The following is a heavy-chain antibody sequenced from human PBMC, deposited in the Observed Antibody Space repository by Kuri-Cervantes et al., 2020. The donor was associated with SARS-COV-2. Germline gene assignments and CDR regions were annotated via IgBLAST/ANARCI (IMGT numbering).Heavy chain of an antibody. D-gene: IGHD2-15*01. Sequence: GGSLRLSCAASGFTFSSYAMHWVRQAPGKGLEWVALITYDGSNKFYADSVKGRFTISRDNLKNTLYLQMNSPRPEDTAVYYCAENTPLVYWGQGALVTVSS. V-gene: IGHV3-30*04. CDR3: AENTPLVY. CDR2: ITYDGSNK. J-gene: IGHJ4*02. CDR1: GFTFSSYA.